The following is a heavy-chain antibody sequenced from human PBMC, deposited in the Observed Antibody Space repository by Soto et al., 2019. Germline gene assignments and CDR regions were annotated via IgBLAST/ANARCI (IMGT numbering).Heavy chain of an antibody. J-gene: IGHJ4*02. CDR2: ISSNGGTT. D-gene: IGHD1-7*01. Sequence: EVQLAESGGGMVQPGGSLRLSCVASGFTFSSYDMHWVRQAPGKGLEYVSSISSNGGTTYYGNSVKGRFTISRDNSKNTLYLLMGSLRAEDMAVYYFVRRVSGNYDYWGQGTLVTVSS. V-gene: IGHV3-64*01. CDR3: VRRVSGNYDY. CDR1: GFTFSSYD.